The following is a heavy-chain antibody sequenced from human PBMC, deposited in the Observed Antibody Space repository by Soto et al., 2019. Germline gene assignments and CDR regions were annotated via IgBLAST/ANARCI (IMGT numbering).Heavy chain of an antibody. D-gene: IGHD3-22*01. J-gene: IGHJ4*02. CDR3: AGPHYYDSSAYYSFDY. CDR2: IDPNNGDT. Sequence: ASVKVSCKASGYTFTDYYIHWVRLAPGQGLEWMGWIDPNNGDTNYAQKFQGRVTMTRDTSISTAYMELSSLRSDDTAVYYCAGPHYYDSSAYYSFDYWGKGTLVTVSS. CDR1: GYTFTDYY. V-gene: IGHV1-2*02.